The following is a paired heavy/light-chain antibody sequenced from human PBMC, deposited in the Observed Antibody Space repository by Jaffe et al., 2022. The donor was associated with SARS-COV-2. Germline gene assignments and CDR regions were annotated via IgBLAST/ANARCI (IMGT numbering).Heavy chain of an antibody. CDR3: AKEAGDF. J-gene: IGHJ4*02. V-gene: IGHV3-23*04. Sequence: EVQLVESGGGFVQPGGSLRLSCAASGFTFWTSAMTWVRQAPGKGLEWVSSISASGGVKNYADSVKGRFTVSRENSRNSVFLQMNSLRADDTGVYYCAKEAGDFWGQGTLVIVSS. CDR1: GFTFWTSA. D-gene: IGHD6-19*01. CDR2: ISASGGVK.
Light chain of an antibody. J-gene: IGKJ4*01. CDR3: MQNTHWPLT. V-gene: IGKV2-30*01. CDR2: TVS. Sequence: DVVLTQSPLSLPVTLGQPASISCRSSESLVDSDGNTYLNWFQQRPGQSPRRLIYTVSNRDSGVPDRFSGSGSGTDFTLKISRVEAEDVGVYYCMQNTHWPLTFGGGTKVEIK. CDR1: ESLVDSDGNTY.